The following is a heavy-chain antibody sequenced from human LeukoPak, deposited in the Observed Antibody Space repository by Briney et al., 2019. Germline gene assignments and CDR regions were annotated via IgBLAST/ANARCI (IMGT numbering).Heavy chain of an antibody. CDR3: TRREGYCSSTSCFTMDNWFDP. V-gene: IGHV3-73*01. CDR1: GFTFSGSA. D-gene: IGHD2-2*02. J-gene: IGHJ5*02. CDR2: IRSKANSYAT. Sequence: PGGSLRLSCAASGFTFSGSAIHWVRQASGKGLEWVGRIRSKANSYATAYAASVKGRFTISRDDSKNTAYLQMNSLKTEDTAVYYCTRREGYCSSTSCFTMDNWFDPWGQGTLVTVSS.